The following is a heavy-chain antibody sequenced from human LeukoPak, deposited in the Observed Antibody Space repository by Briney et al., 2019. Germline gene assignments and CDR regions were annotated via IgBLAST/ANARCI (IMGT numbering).Heavy chain of an antibody. J-gene: IGHJ3*02. CDR3: AKHESLIAFDI. CDR1: GGSISSSSHY. Sequence: SETLSLTCTVSGGSISSSSHYWGWIRQPPGKGLEWIARIHYSGGSNYNPSLKSRVTISVDTSKNQVSLKVRSVTAADTAVYYCAKHESLIAFDIWGQGTMVTVSS. V-gene: IGHV4-39*01. CDR2: IHYSGGS.